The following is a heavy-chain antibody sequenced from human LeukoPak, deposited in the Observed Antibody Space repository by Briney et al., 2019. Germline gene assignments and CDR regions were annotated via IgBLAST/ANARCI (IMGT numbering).Heavy chain of an antibody. CDR1: GYTFTSYG. J-gene: IGHJ5*02. CDR2: ISAYNGNT. CDR3: ARCSTNLAAAGRDNWFDP. D-gene: IGHD6-13*01. Sequence: GASVKVSCKASGYTFTSYGISWVRQAPGQGLEWMGWISAYNGNTNYAQKLQGRVTMTTDTSTSTAYMELRSLRSDDTAVYYCARCSTNLAAAGRDNWFDPWGQGTLVTVSS. V-gene: IGHV1-18*01.